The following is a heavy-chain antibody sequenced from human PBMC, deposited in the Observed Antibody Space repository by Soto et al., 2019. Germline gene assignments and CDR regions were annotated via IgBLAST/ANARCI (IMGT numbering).Heavy chain of an antibody. CDR2: ISGSSSYI. V-gene: IGHV3-21*01. CDR3: ARDWCSSISCFTFDY. CDR1: GFTFISYT. J-gene: IGHJ4*02. Sequence: GGSLRLSCAASGFTFISYTMTWVRQAPGKGLEWVSSISGSSSYIYYADSMKGRFTISRDNAKNSLYLQMNSLRAEDTAVYYCARDWCSSISCFTFDYWGQGTLVTVSS. D-gene: IGHD2-2*02.